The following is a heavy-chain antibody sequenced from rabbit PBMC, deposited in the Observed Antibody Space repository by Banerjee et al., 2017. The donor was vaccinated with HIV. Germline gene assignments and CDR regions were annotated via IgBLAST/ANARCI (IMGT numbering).Heavy chain of an antibody. Sequence: QSLEESEGDLVKPGASLTLTCTASGFSFSSGYWICWVRQAPGKGLEWIGCINTSSGSTYYASWAKGRFTISKTASTVDLRMTSLTAADTATYFCARDSAGREDFNLWGPGTLVTVS. J-gene: IGHJ4*01. CDR3: ARDSAGREDFNL. CDR1: GFSFSSGYW. D-gene: IGHD4-1*01. V-gene: IGHV1S40*01. CDR2: INTSSGST.